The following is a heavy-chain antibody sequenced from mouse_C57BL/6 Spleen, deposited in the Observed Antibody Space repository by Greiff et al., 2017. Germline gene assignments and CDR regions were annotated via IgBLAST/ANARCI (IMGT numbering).Heavy chain of an antibody. CDR1: GFTFSNYW. D-gene: IGHD1-1*01. V-gene: IGHV6-3*01. J-gene: IGHJ2*01. CDR2: IRLKSDNYAT. CDR3: TVTQNSFYYYDSSYGYFDY. Sequence: EVQGVESGGGLVQPGGSMKLSCVASGFTFSNYWMNWVRQFPEKGLEWVAQIRLKSDNYATHYAESVKGRFTISRDDSKSSVYLQMNNLRAEDTGIYYCTVTQNSFYYYDSSYGYFDYWGQGTTLTVSS.